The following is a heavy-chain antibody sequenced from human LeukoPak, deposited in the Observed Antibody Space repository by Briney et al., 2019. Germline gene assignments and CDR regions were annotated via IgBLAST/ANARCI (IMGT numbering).Heavy chain of an antibody. Sequence: ASVKVSCKASGYTFTGYYMHWARQAPGQGLEWMGWINPNSGGTNYAQKFQGRVTMTRDTSISTAYMELSRLRSDDTAVYYCARGDQYDSSGEYYYYGMDVWGQGTTVTVSS. CDR3: ARGDQYDSSGEYYYYGMDV. CDR1: GYTFTGYY. CDR2: INPNSGGT. D-gene: IGHD3-22*01. J-gene: IGHJ6*02. V-gene: IGHV1-2*02.